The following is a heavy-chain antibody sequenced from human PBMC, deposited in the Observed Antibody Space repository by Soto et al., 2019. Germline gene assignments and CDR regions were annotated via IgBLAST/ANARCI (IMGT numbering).Heavy chain of an antibody. V-gene: IGHV2-5*02. D-gene: IGHD2-21*01. Sequence: QITLKESGPRLVKPTQTLTLTCTFSGFSLSTSGVGVGWIRQPPGKALEWLALIYCDDVQSYSPSLKSRLSITKDTYQTQVVLTMTNMYPVDTDTSYCAHRRIVGTSNWFDTWGQGTLVTVSS. CDR1: GFSLSTSGVG. J-gene: IGHJ5*02. CDR2: IYCDDVQ. CDR3: AHRRIVGTSNWFDT.